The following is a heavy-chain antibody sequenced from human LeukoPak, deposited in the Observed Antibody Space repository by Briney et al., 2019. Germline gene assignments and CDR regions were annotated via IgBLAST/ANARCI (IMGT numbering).Heavy chain of an antibody. Sequence: GGSLRLSCVASEFTFSSYGMHWVRQAPGKGLEWVAYIRYDGSDKYYADSVKGRFTISRDNSKNTLYLQVNSLRAEDTAVYYCAKERYSSSSLFAVTPFDYWGQGARVTISS. D-gene: IGHD2-2*01. V-gene: IGHV3-30*02. CDR3: AKERYSSSSLFAVTPFDY. CDR2: IRYDGSDK. J-gene: IGHJ4*02. CDR1: EFTFSSYG.